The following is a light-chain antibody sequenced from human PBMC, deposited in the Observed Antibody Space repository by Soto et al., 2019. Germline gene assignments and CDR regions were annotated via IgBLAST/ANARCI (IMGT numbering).Light chain of an antibody. J-gene: IGLJ1*01. CDR2: EVS. CDR1: SSDIGSYNF. CDR3: SSYTSSNTDV. Sequence: QSALTQPASVSGSPGQSITISCTGTSSDIGSYNFVSWYRHHPGKAPKLMIFEVSNRPLGVSNRFSGSKSGTTASLTISGLRAEDEADYYCSSYTSSNTDVFGTGTKLTVL. V-gene: IGLV2-14*01.